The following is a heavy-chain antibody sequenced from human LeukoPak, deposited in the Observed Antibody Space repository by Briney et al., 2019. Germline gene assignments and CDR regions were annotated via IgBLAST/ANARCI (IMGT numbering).Heavy chain of an antibody. V-gene: IGHV4-61*01. Sequence: SETLSLTCTVSGGSVSSGSYYCSWIRQPPGKGLEWIGYIYYSGSTNYNPSLKSRVTISVDTSKNQFSLKLSSVTAADTAVYYCARANVWFGELLSFDYWGQGTLVTVSS. CDR2: IYYSGST. D-gene: IGHD3-10*01. CDR1: GGSVSSGSYY. J-gene: IGHJ4*02. CDR3: ARANVWFGELLSFDY.